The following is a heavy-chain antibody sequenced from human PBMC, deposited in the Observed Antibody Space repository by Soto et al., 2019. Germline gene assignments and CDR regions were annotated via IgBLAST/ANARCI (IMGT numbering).Heavy chain of an antibody. J-gene: IGHJ2*01. D-gene: IGHD7-27*01. CDR2: IIAANGIT. CDR1: GYTFTSYT. Sequence: QVHLVQSGAEMRKPGASVKLSCEASGYTFTSYTMHWVRQAPGQRLEWMGSIIAANGITEYSQNFQDKVTITMDTSANTVYLELRKLKSEDTAVYYCARGAGTWGTGDDWYLGLWGRGSLVTVSS. CDR3: ARGAGTWGTGDDWYLGL. V-gene: IGHV1-3*01.